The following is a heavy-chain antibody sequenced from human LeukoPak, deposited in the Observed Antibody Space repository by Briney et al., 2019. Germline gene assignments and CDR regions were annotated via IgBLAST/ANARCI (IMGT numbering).Heavy chain of an antibody. D-gene: IGHD6-19*01. CDR2: IRKSGPT. V-gene: IGHV4-59*01. CDR1: GGSISSYY. Sequence: SETLSLTCTVSGGSISSYYWSWIRQPPGKGLEWIAYIRKSGPTRYNPSLQSRVTISLDTSKNQFSLNLMSVTPADTAIYYCVKSSTSRFDPWGQGTLVTVSS. J-gene: IGHJ5*02. CDR3: VKSSTSRFDP.